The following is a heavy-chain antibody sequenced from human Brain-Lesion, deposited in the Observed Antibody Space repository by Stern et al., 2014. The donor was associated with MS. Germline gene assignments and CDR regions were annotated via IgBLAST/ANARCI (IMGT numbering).Heavy chain of an antibody. J-gene: IGHJ3*02. Sequence: VQLLESGSGLVKPSQTLSLTCVVSGGSIGSGGHSWSWIRQPPGQGLEWVGSIYHSGSPFYTPSLESRVTISIDRSKNHFSLKLISVTAADAAVYYCARTSVVTPSDDVFDIWGQGTMVTVSS. D-gene: IGHD4-23*01. CDR3: ARTSVVTPSDDVFDI. CDR2: IYHSGSP. CDR1: GGSIGSGGHS. V-gene: IGHV4-30-2*01.